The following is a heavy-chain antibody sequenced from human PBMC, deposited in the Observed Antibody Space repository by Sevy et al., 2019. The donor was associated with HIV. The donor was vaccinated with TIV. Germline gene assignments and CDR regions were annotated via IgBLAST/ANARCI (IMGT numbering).Heavy chain of an antibody. Sequence: SETLSLTCAVSGYSISSGYYWDWIRQPPGKGLEWIGSIYHSGSTYYNPSLKSRVTISVDTSKNQFSLKLSSVTAADTAVYYCARDDSSGNTRDYYYYGMDVWGQGTTVTVS. V-gene: IGHV4-38-2*02. CDR2: IYHSGST. CDR3: ARDDSSGNTRDYYYYGMDV. CDR1: GYSISSGYY. D-gene: IGHD3-22*01. J-gene: IGHJ6*02.